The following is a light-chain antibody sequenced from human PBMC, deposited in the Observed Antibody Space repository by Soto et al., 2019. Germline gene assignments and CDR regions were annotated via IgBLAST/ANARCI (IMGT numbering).Light chain of an antibody. V-gene: IGKV3-11*01. CDR3: QVRTNWSIA. J-gene: IGKJ5*01. CDR1: QSVSSY. Sequence: EFVLTQSPATLSLSPGERATLYCRASQSVSSYLAWYQQKPGQAPRLLIYDASNRATGIPARFSGTGYGTDFNLTINNLETEDFAVYYCQVRTNWSIAFGRGTRLEIK. CDR2: DAS.